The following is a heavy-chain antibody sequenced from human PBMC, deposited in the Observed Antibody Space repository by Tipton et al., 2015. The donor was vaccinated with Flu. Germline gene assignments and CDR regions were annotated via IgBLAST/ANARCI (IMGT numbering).Heavy chain of an antibody. V-gene: IGHV3-53*01. J-gene: IGHJ5*02. Sequence: QLVQSGGDLIQPGGSLRLSCAASGFTVNSNYMSWVRQAPGKGLEWVSVIYSDGRAYYVDSVKGRFTVSRDDSKNMLSLQMDNLRAEDTAVYYCTRGQGANPWGQGTLVTVTS. CDR3: TRGQGANP. CDR2: IYSDGRA. CDR1: GFTVNSNY.